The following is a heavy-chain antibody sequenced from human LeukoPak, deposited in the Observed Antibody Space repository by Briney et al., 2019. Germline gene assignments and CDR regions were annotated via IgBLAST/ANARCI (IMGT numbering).Heavy chain of an antibody. CDR3: ARVGSGSYYNLDY. D-gene: IGHD3-10*01. Sequence: PSETLSPTCTVSGGSTSNYYWSWIRQPPGKGLEWIAYIYYGGSTKYNPSLKSRVSISIDTSENQFSLRLSSVTAADTAVYYCARVGSGSYYNLDYWGQGTLVTVSS. CDR1: GGSTSNYY. J-gene: IGHJ4*02. V-gene: IGHV4-59*01. CDR2: IYYGGST.